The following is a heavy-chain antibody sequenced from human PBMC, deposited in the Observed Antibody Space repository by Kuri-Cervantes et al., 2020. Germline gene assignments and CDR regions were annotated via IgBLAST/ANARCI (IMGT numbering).Heavy chain of an antibody. CDR3: ARESHYYYGMDV. J-gene: IGHJ6*02. CDR1: GFTFDDYA. CDR2: ISWNSGSI. V-gene: IGHV3-9*01. Sequence: SLKISCAASGFTFDDYAMHWVRQAPGKGLEWVSGISWNSGSIGYADSVKGRFTISRDNAKNSLYLQMNSLRAEDTAVYYCARESHYYYGMDVWGQGTTVTVSS.